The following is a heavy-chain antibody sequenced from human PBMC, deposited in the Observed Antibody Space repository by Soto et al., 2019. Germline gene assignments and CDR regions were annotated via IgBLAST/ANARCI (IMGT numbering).Heavy chain of an antibody. CDR2: INHSGST. J-gene: IGHJ6*03. D-gene: IGHD3-10*01. CDR3: ARGYAITRYYYGSGSYYTFRDGGCRYYYYMDV. Sequence: QVQLQQWGAGLLKPSETLSLTCAVYGGSFSGYYWSWIRQPPGKGLEWIGEINHSGSTNYNPSLKSRVTISVDTSKNQFSLKLSSVTAADTAVYYCARGYAITRYYYGSGSYYTFRDGGCRYYYYMDVWGKGTTVTVSS. CDR1: GGSFSGYY. V-gene: IGHV4-34*01.